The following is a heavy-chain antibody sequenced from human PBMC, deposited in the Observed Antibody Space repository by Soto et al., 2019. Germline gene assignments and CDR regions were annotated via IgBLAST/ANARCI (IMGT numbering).Heavy chain of an antibody. J-gene: IGHJ4*02. CDR2: ITPKSGEI. V-gene: IGHV1-2*02. D-gene: IGHD1-26*01. Sequence: GASVKVSCKASGYTFTDYHIHWVRQAPGQGLEWMGRITPKSGEIYYSPKFQGRVTLTRDTSISTAYMELTTLRFDDTAVYYCARAPIWGPTGDFDYWGRGTLVTVSS. CDR3: ARAPIWGPTGDFDY. CDR1: GYTFTDYH.